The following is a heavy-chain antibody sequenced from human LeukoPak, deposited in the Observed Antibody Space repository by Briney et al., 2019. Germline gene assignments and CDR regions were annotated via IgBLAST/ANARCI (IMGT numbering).Heavy chain of an antibody. D-gene: IGHD3-9*01. CDR2: IVVGSGNT. V-gene: IGHV1-58*01. J-gene: IGHJ5*02. CDR3: AAGGYDILTGYYEFDP. CDR1: GFTFTSSA. Sequence: TSVKVSCKASGFTFTSSAVQWVRQARGQRLEWIGWIVVGSGNTNCAQKFQERVTITRDMSTSTAYMELSSLRSEDTAVYYCAAGGYDILTGYYEFDPWGQGTLVTVSS.